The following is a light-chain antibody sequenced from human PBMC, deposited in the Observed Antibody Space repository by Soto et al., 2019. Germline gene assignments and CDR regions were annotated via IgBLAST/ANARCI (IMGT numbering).Light chain of an antibody. CDR2: DVS. Sequence: QSALTQPRSVSGSPGQSVTISCTGTSSDVGGYNYVSWYQHHPGKAPKLLIYDVSKRPSGVPDHFSGSKSGNTASLTISGLQAEDEADYYCCSYAGSYTFLFGGGTKLTVL. V-gene: IGLV2-11*01. J-gene: IGLJ2*01. CDR3: CSYAGSYTFL. CDR1: SSDVGGYNY.